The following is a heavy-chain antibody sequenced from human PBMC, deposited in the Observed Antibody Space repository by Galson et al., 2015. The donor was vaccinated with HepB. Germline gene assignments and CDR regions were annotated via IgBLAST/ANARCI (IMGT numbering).Heavy chain of an antibody. CDR3: ARVACGGGSCYGHFDY. CDR2: IIPLFNIV. D-gene: IGHD2-15*01. Sequence: SVKVSCKASGGTFSSYTISWVRQAPGQGLEWMGGIIPLFNIVNYAQKFQGRVTITAAKSTSTVYMELCSLRSEDTAVYYCARVACGGGSCYGHFDYWAQGTLATVSS. V-gene: IGHV1-69*10. J-gene: IGHJ4*02. CDR1: GGTFSSYT.